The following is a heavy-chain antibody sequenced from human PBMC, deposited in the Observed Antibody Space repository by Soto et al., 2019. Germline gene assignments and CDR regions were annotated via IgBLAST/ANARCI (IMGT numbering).Heavy chain of an antibody. D-gene: IGHD2-2*01. V-gene: IGHV1-2*04. CDR2: INPNSGGT. Sequence: ASVKVSCKASGYTFTGYYMHWVRQAPGQGLEWMGWINPNSGGTNYAQKFQGWVTMTRDTSISTAYMELSRLRSDDTAVYYCARSYCSSTSCSTFDYWGQGTLVTVSS. CDR3: ARSYCSSTSCSTFDY. J-gene: IGHJ4*02. CDR1: GYTFTGYY.